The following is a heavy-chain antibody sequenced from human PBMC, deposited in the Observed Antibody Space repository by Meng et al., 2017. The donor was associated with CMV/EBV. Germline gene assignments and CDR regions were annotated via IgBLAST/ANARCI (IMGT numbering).Heavy chain of an antibody. Sequence: EPGPGLVMPSLTLSLTCTCSGGSISSGDYYWSSIRQPPGKGLEWIGYIYYSGSTYYNPSLKSRVTISVDTSKNQFSLKLSSVTAADTAVYYCARRQWPDYWGQGTLVTVSS. CDR3: ARRQWPDY. CDR1: GGSISSGDYY. V-gene: IGHV4-30-4*08. CDR2: IYYSGST. J-gene: IGHJ4*02. D-gene: IGHD6-19*01.